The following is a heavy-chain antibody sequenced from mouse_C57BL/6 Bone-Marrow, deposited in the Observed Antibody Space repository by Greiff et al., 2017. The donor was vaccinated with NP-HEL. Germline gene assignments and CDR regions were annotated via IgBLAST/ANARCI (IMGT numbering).Heavy chain of an antibody. CDR1: GYTFTDYY. J-gene: IGHJ3*01. CDR2: INPYNGGT. V-gene: IGHV1-19*01. CDR3: ARLSPAWFAY. D-gene: IGHD3-2*02. Sequence: EVQLQQSGPVLVKPGASVKMSCKASGYTFTDYYMNWVKQSHGKSLEWIGVINPYNGGTSYNQKFKGKATLTVDKSSSTAYMELNSLTSEDSAVYYCARLSPAWFAYWGQGTLVTVSA.